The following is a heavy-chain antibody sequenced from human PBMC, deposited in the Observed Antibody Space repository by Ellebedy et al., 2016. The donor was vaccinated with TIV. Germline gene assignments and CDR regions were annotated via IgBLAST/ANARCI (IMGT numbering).Heavy chain of an antibody. J-gene: IGHJ3*02. CDR3: AAVKYWEAAFDI. D-gene: IGHD2-8*02. Sequence: GESLKISCSASGFTFRGYWMHWVRQVPGKGAVWVSRINGDGSSTAYADSVKGRFTISRDNAKNTLYLQMNSLRAEDKAVYYCAAVKYWEAAFDIWGQGTMVTVSS. CDR1: GFTFRGYW. V-gene: IGHV3-74*01. CDR2: INGDGSST.